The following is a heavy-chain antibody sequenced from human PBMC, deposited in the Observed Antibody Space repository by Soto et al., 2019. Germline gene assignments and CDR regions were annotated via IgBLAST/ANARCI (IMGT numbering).Heavy chain of an antibody. J-gene: IGHJ4*02. V-gene: IGHV4-34*01. D-gene: IGHD1-26*01. CDR1: GGSFSGYY. CDR2: INHSGST. Sequence: PSESLSLTCAVYGGSFSGYYWSWIRQPPGKGLEWIGEINHSGSTNYNPSLKSRVTISVDTSKNQFSLKLSSVTAADTAVYYCARIRWELLRGGFDYWGQGTLVTVSS. CDR3: ARIRWELLRGGFDY.